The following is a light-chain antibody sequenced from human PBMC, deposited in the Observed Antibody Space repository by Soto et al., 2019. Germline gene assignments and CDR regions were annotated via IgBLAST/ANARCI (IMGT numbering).Light chain of an antibody. CDR3: QQYISYPWT. Sequence: DIQMTQSPSTLSASVGDRVNISCRASQSISSWLAWYQQKAGKGPKFLIYEASTLQTWVPSRFSGSGSGTEFTLSISSLQPDDVATYYCQQYISYPWTFGQGTNVEIK. V-gene: IGKV1-5*03. CDR1: QSISSW. J-gene: IGKJ1*01. CDR2: EAS.